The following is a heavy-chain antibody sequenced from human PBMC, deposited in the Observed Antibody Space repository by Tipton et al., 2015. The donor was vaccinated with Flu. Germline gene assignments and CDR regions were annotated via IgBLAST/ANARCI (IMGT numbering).Heavy chain of an antibody. CDR3: TKTAPGNSVGWFDP. J-gene: IGHJ5*02. CDR2: ISGSGIYT. Sequence: QLVQSGGGVVQPGRSLRLSCAASGFTFSSYAMSWVRQAPGKGLEWLSVISGSGIYTYYADSVKGQLTISRDNSKNTLYLLMNSLRVEDTAIYFCTKTAPGNSVGWFDPWGQGTLVTVSS. V-gene: IGHV3-23*04. D-gene: IGHD6-13*01. CDR1: GFTFSSYA.